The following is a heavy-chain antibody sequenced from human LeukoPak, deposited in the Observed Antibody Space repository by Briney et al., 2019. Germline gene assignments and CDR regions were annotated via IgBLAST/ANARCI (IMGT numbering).Heavy chain of an antibody. CDR1: EFTFSSYS. CDR3: AKDKFDYDSTGYPYDY. D-gene: IGHD3-22*01. J-gene: IGHJ4*02. Sequence: GGSLRLSCAASEFTFSSYSMNWVRQAPGKGLEWVSSIGGSGSATFYADSVRGRFTVSRDNAKNSLFLQLNSLRAEDSAVYYCAKDKFDYDSTGYPYDYWGQGVLVTVS. CDR2: IGGSGSAT. V-gene: IGHV3-21*06.